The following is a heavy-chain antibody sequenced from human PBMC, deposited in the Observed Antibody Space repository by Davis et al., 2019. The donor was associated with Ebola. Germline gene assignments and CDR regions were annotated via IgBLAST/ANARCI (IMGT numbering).Heavy chain of an antibody. D-gene: IGHD3-16*01. CDR1: GFTFSSYG. Sequence: GESLKISCAASGFTFSSYGMHWVRQAPGKGLEWVAVISYDGSNKYYADSVKGRFTISRDNSKNTLYLQMNSLRAEDTAVYYCARDLGVGFNPWGQGTLVTVSS. J-gene: IGHJ5*02. CDR3: ARDLGVGFNP. V-gene: IGHV3-30*03. CDR2: ISYDGSNK.